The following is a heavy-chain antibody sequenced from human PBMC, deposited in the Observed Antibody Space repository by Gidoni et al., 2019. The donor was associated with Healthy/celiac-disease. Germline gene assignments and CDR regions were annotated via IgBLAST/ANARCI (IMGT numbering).Heavy chain of an antibody. V-gene: IGHV3-13*01. J-gene: IGHJ3*02. Sequence: EVQLVESGGGLVQPGGSLRLSCAASGFTFSSYDMHWVRQATGKGLEWVSAIGTAGDTYYPGSVKGRFTISRENAKNSLYLQMNSLRAGDTAVYYCASSMIGGGFDIWGQGTMVTVSS. D-gene: IGHD3-22*01. CDR3: ASSMIGGGFDI. CDR2: IGTAGDT. CDR1: GFTFSSYD.